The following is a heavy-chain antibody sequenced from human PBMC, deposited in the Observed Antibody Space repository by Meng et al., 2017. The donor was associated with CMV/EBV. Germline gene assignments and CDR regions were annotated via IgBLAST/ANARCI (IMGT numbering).Heavy chain of an antibody. D-gene: IGHD3-16*02. CDR3: ARDITPSPVNYYYYYDMDV. V-gene: IGHV3-30-3*01. Sequence: GESLKISCAASGFTFRSYAMHWVRQAPGKGLEWVAVISYDGSNKYYADSVKGRFTISRDNSKNTLYLQMNSLRAEDTAVYYCARDITPSPVNYYYYYDMDVWGQGTTVTVSS. J-gene: IGHJ6*02. CDR2: ISYDGSNK. CDR1: GFTFRSYA.